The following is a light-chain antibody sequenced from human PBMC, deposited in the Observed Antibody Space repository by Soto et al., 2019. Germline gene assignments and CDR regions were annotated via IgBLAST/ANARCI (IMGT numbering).Light chain of an antibody. CDR2: EVN. J-gene: IGLJ3*02. CDR1: SSDVGGYNY. V-gene: IGLV2-8*01. Sequence: QSVLTQPPSASGSPGQSVAISCTGTSSDVGGYNYVSWYQQHPGKAPKLMIYEVNKRPSGVPDRFSGSKSGNTASLTVSGLQAEDEADYYCQTWATGIRVFGGGTKVTVL. CDR3: QTWATGIRV.